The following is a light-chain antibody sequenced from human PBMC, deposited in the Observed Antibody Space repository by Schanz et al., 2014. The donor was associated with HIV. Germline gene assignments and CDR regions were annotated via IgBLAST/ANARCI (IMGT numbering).Light chain of an antibody. CDR1: QTVRNN. CDR3: QQYGSS. J-gene: IGKJ3*01. CDR2: GAS. Sequence: EIVMTQSPGTLSVSPGERATLSCRASQTVRNNLAWYQQKPGQAPRLLIYGASTRVTGIPARFSGSGSGTDFTLTISGLEPEDFAVYYCQQYGSSFGPGTKVDIK. V-gene: IGKV3-15*01.